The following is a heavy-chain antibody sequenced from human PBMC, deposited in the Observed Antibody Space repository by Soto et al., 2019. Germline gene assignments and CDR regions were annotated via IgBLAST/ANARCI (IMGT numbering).Heavy chain of an antibody. CDR3: ASGPDSGGNSDY. J-gene: IGHJ4*02. CDR1: GYTFTSYA. V-gene: IGHV1-3*01. D-gene: IGHD2-21*02. CDR2: INAGNGNT. Sequence: ASVKVSCKASGYTFTSYAMHWVRQAPGQRLEWMEWINAGNGNTKYSQKFQGRVTIKRETSASTVYMELSSLRSEDTAVYYCASGPDSGGNSDYWGQGTLVTVSS.